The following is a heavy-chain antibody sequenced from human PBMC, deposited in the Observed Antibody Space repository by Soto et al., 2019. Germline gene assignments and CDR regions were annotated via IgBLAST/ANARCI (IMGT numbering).Heavy chain of an antibody. J-gene: IGHJ4*02. V-gene: IGHV1-69*01. Sequence: QAQVVQYGAEVRKPGSSVNLSCKASEGTFNSYAIAWVRQAHGQGLEWMVGIIPYYNTLNYAQKFQDRVTMTADASTNTVDMELSSLRSDDTAVYFCARGASRWYPYFFDSWAQGTLVTVSS. CDR3: ARGASRWYPYFFDS. CDR2: IIPYYNTL. CDR1: EGTFNSYA. D-gene: IGHD6-13*01.